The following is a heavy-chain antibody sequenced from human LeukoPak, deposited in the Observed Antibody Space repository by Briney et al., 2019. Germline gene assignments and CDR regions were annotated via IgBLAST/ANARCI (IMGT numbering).Heavy chain of an antibody. CDR3: AREGGSYYHWFDP. V-gene: IGHV4-59*01. Sequence: SETLSLTCTLSGGSISNYYWSWIRQSPGQGLELIGNIFYSGSTNYNPSLKSRVTISLDTSKNQFSLKLTSVSAADTAVYYCAREGGSYYHWFDPWGQGTLVTVSS. CDR2: IFYSGST. CDR1: GGSISNYY. D-gene: IGHD1-26*01. J-gene: IGHJ5*02.